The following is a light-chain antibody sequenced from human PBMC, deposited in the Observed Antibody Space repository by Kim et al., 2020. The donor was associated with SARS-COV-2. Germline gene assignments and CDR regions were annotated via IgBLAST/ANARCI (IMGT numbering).Light chain of an antibody. CDR1: KLGDKY. Sequence: YELTQPPSVSVSPGQTASITCSGDKLGDKYACWYQQKPGQSPVLVIYQDSKRPSGIPERFSGSNSGNTDTLTISGTQAMDEADYYCQAWDSSTSVFGTGTKVTVL. CDR2: QDS. CDR3: QAWDSSTSV. V-gene: IGLV3-1*01. J-gene: IGLJ1*01.